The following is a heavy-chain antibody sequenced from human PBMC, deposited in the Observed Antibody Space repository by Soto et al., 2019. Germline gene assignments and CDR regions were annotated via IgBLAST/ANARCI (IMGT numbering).Heavy chain of an antibody. CDR2: ISSSSSYI. D-gene: IGHD3-3*01. CDR1: GFTFSSYS. Sequence: GGSLRLSCAVSGFTFSSYSMNWVRQAPGKGLEWVSSISSSSSYIYYADSVKGRFTISRDNAKNSLYLQMNSLRAEDTAVYYCARDGGYYDFWSGYYTGGNWFDPWGQGTLVTVSS. V-gene: IGHV3-21*01. J-gene: IGHJ5*02. CDR3: ARDGGYYDFWSGYYTGGNWFDP.